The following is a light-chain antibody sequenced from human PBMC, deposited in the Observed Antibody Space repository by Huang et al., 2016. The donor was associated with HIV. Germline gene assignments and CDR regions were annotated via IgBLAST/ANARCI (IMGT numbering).Light chain of an antibody. CDR2: WAS. J-gene: IGKJ4*01. CDR3: QQYFRTPLT. Sequence: IVVTQSPESLAVSLGERAAINCKSSQSVLYRSNINNSLVWYHQKPGQSPVLLMYWASTRAPGVPDRFNGSGSGTDFTLTISSLQAEDVALYYCQQYFRTPLTFGGGTRVDIK. V-gene: IGKV4-1*01. CDR1: QSVLYRSNINNS.